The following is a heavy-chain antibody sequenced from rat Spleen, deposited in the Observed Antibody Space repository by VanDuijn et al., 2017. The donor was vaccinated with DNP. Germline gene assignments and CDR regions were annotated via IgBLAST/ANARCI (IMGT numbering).Heavy chain of an antibody. CDR1: GYTFPTYY. CDR3: ARRRLPYWYFDF. D-gene: IGHD1-4*01. J-gene: IGHJ1*01. CDR2: INPGRGGT. V-gene: IGHV1-43*01. Sequence: QVQLQQSGAELAKPGSSVKISCKASGYTFPTYYITWIKQTTGQGLEYLGYINPGRGGTNYNEKFKGKATLTADKSSSTAFMQLSSLTPDDSAVYYCARRRLPYWYFDFWGPGTMVTVSS.